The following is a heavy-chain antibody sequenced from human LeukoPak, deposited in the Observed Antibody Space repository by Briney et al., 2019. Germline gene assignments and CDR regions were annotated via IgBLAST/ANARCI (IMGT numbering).Heavy chain of an antibody. CDR3: ARGGLEWLYNWFDP. CDR1: GGSISSGSYY. J-gene: IGHJ5*02. Sequence: SQTLSLTCTVSGGSISSGSYYWSWIRQPAGKGLEWIGYIYYSGSTNYNPSLKSRVTISVDTSKNQFSLKLSSVTAADTAVYYCARGGLEWLYNWFDPWGQGTLVTVSS. D-gene: IGHD3-3*01. V-gene: IGHV4-61*10. CDR2: IYYSGST.